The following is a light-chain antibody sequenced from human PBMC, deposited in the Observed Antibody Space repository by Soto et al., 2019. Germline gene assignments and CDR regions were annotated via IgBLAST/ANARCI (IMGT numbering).Light chain of an antibody. V-gene: IGLV1-40*01. CDR1: SSNIGAGYD. CDR3: QSYDSSLSGYV. J-gene: IGLJ1*01. Sequence: QSVLTQPPSVSGAPGQRVTISCTGSSSNIGAGYDVHWYQQLPETAPKLLIYGNSNRPPGLPDRFSGSKSGTSASLAITGLQDEDEADYYCQSYDSSLSGYVFGTGTKLTVL. CDR2: GNS.